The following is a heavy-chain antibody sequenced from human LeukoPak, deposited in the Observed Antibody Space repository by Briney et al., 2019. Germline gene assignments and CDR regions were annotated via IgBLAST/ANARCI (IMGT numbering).Heavy chain of an antibody. CDR2: ISSSSGYI. J-gene: IGHJ3*02. D-gene: IGHD5-18*01. CDR1: GFTFSPYS. Sequence: GGSLGLSCAASGFTFSPYSMNWVRQAPGKGLEWVSSISSSSGYIYYADSVKGRFTISRDNAKNSLYLQMNSLRAEDTAVYYCARDDQQLFRAFDIWGQGTMVTVSS. CDR3: ARDDQQLFRAFDI. V-gene: IGHV3-21*01.